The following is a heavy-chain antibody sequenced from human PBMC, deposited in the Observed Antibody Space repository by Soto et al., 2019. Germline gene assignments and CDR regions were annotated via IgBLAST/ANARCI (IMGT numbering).Heavy chain of an antibody. CDR3: ARPRNYDYIWGIDGAFDI. CDR1: GYRFTSYW. J-gene: IGHJ3*02. Sequence: GESLKISCKGSGYRFTSYWIVLVRTLPGKGLEWMGIIYPGDSDTRYSPSFQGQVTISADKSISTAYLQWSSLKASDTAMYYCARPRNYDYIWGIDGAFDIWGQGTMVTVSS. V-gene: IGHV5-51*01. D-gene: IGHD3-16*01. CDR2: IYPGDSDT.